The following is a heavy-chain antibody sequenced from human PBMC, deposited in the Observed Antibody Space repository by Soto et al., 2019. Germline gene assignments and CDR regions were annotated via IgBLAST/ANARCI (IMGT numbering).Heavy chain of an antibody. Sequence: GSLRLSCSASGFTFSEYSMHWVRQAPGKGLQYVSTISSDEDITYYADSVKGRFTISRDNSKNTLYLQMNSLRPEDTDVYYCVKVSTFYDILTGYYSTNFFDPWGQGTLVTVSS. CDR1: GFTFSEYS. J-gene: IGHJ5*02. V-gene: IGHV3-64D*06. CDR2: ISSDEDIT. D-gene: IGHD3-9*01. CDR3: VKVSTFYDILTGYYSTNFFDP.